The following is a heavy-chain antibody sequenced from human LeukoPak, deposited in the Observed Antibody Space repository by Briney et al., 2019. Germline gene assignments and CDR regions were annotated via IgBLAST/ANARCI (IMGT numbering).Heavy chain of an antibody. CDR3: ARSSYGAGSKPYWVDC. J-gene: IGHJ4*02. D-gene: IGHD3-10*01. Sequence: SETLSLTCTVSGDSISSSTYYWAWIRQPPGKGLEYIVSYSGSTYYNPSLKSRVTISVDTSKKQFSLKLSSVTAADTAVYYCARSSYGAGSKPYWVDCWGQGTLVTVSS. CDR1: GDSISSSTYY. CDR2: YSGST. V-gene: IGHV4-39*01.